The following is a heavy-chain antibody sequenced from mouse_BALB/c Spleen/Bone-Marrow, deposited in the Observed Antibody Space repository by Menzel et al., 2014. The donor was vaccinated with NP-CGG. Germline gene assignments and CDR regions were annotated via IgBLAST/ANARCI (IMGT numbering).Heavy chain of an antibody. CDR3: AREEDFFDY. V-gene: IGHV1-55*01. CDR2: IYPGTNST. J-gene: IGHJ2*01. Sequence: VQLQESGAELVKPGTSVKLSCKASGYPFPSYWMPWVKQGPGQGLGGIGDIYPGTNSTNYNEKFKTKATLTVDTSSSTAYMQLSSPTSEDSAVYYCAREEDFFDYWGQGTTLTVSS. CDR1: GYPFPSYW.